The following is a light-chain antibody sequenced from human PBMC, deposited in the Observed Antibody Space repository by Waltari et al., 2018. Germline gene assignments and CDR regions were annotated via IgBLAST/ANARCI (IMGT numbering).Light chain of an antibody. CDR3: QQSYRTPPLT. CDR2: ATS. V-gene: IGKV1-39*01. CDR1: QSISGY. J-gene: IGKJ4*01. Sequence: DIHMIQCRSSLSASVVDRVTLTCRASQSISGYLNWYQQKPGKAPKVLIYATSSLQSGVPSRFSGSVSGTDFTLTITSLQPEDFATYYCQQSYRTPPLTFGGGTKVEIK.